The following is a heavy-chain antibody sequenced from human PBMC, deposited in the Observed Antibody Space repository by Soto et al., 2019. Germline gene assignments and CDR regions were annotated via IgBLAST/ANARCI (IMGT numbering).Heavy chain of an antibody. Sequence: GGSLRLSCAASGFTFADYAMHWVRPAPGKGLEWVSGLSWNSGSIGYADSVKGRFTISSDNAKHSLYLQMNSLRAEDTALYYCSRGTWHTGWISGCDYWCQGTLVTVSS. CDR2: LSWNSGSI. J-gene: IGHJ4*02. D-gene: IGHD2-2*03. V-gene: IGHV3-9*01. CDR3: SRGTWHTGWISGCDY. CDR1: GFTFADYA.